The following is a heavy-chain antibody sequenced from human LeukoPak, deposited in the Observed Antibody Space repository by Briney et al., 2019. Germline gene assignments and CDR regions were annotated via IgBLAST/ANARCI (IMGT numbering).Heavy chain of an antibody. D-gene: IGHD6-13*01. CDR3: AKDAAGPEY. CDR2: ISAGGGST. V-gene: IGHV3-23*01. J-gene: IGHJ4*02. Sequence: GGSLRLSFAVSGLTFSDYSMAWVRLAPGKGLFCVSGISAGGGSTYYADSVKGRFTISRDNSRNTLYLQMNSLSAEDTAVYYCAKDAAGPEYWGQGTLVTVSS. CDR1: GLTFSDYS.